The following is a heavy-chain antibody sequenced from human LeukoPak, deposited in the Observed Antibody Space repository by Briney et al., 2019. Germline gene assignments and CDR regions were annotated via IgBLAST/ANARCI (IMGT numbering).Heavy chain of an antibody. CDR1: GFTFSSYG. CDR3: ARALEGYRYYFDY. J-gene: IGHJ4*02. V-gene: IGHV3-30*03. CDR2: ISYDGSNK. D-gene: IGHD5-18*01. Sequence: GGSLRLSCAASGFTFSSYGMHWVRQAPGKGLEWVAVISYDGSNKYYADSVKGRFTISRDNSKNTLYLQMDSLRAEDTAVYYCARALEGYRYYFDYWGQGTLVTVSS.